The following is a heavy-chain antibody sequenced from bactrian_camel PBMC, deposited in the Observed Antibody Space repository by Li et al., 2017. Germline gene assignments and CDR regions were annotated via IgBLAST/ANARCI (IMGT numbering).Heavy chain of an antibody. CDR1: GYSASFRY. CDR2: IDRGSGST. CDR3: AADPFRSTWPPCVERANFGY. J-gene: IGHJ6*01. V-gene: IGHV3S40*01. Sequence: VQLVESGGGSVQAGGSLRLSCVVSGYSASFRYMGWFRQAPGREREGVTSIDRGSGSTYYDDSVKGRFTISQDNAKNTVWLQMSNLKPEDTGVYFCAADPFRSTWPPCVERANFGYWGQGTQVTVS.